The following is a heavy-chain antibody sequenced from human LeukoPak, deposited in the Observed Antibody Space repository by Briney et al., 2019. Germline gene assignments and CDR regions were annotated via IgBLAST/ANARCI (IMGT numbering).Heavy chain of an antibody. Sequence: GGSLRLSCAASGFTFDDYAMHWVRQAPGKGLEWVSLISWDGGSTYYADSVKGRFTISRDNSKNSLYLQMNSLRAEDTALYYCAKVASGSYYYMNVWGKGTTVTVSS. J-gene: IGHJ6*03. CDR3: AKVASGSYYYMNV. V-gene: IGHV3-43D*03. CDR2: ISWDGGST. D-gene: IGHD1-26*01. CDR1: GFTFDDYA.